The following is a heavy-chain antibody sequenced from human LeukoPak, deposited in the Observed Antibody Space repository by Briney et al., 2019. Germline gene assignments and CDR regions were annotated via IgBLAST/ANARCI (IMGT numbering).Heavy chain of an antibody. D-gene: IGHD6-19*01. CDR3: AKDVHCPGALCPPQIAVAGYNDN. J-gene: IGHJ4*02. CDR2: INYNGDNK. CDR1: GFTFSIYT. V-gene: IGHV3-23*01. Sequence: GGSLRLSCAASGFTFSIYTMNWVRQAPGKGLEWVSIINYNGDNKYYADSVQGRFTISRDNSKNTVYLKMNSLRAEDTAIYYCAKDVHCPGALCPPQIAVAGYNDNWGQGTLVTVSS.